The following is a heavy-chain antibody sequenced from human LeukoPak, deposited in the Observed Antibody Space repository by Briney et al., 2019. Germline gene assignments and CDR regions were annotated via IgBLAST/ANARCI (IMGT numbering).Heavy chain of an antibody. CDR3: AKDQSVFWSGYYLDY. V-gene: IGHV3-30*18. D-gene: IGHD3-3*01. CDR2: ISYDGSKK. J-gene: IGHJ4*02. CDR1: GFTFNSYV. Sequence: GRSLRLFCAASGFTFNSYVMHRVPQAPGKGPEWVAVISYDGSKKYYADSVKGRFTIYRDNSKNTLYLQINSLRAEDTGVYYCAKDQSVFWSGYYLDYWGQGTLVTVSS.